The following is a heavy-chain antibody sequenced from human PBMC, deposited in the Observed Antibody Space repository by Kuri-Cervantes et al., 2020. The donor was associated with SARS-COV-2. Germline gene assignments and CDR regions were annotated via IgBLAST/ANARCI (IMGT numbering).Heavy chain of an antibody. CDR2: INSDGSST. Sequence: GGSLRLSCAASGFTFSSYWMHWVRQAPGKGLVWVSRINSDGSSTSYADSVKGRFTISRDNAKNTLYLQMNSLRAEDTAVYYCAKAHQGHYADAFDIWGQGTMVTVSS. CDR3: AKAHQGHYADAFDI. V-gene: IGHV3-74*01. J-gene: IGHJ3*02. D-gene: IGHD2-2*01. CDR1: GFTFSSYW.